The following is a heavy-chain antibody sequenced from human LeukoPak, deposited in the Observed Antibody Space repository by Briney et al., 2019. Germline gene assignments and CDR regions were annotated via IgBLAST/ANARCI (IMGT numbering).Heavy chain of an antibody. J-gene: IGHJ4*02. CDR1: GFTFSSYS. D-gene: IGHD2-15*01. Sequence: PGGSLRLSCAASGFTFSSYSMNWVRQAPGKGLEWVSYISSGSSTIYYADSVKGRFTISRDNAKNSLYLQMNSLRAEDTAVYYCARDPGYCSGGSCYADYWGQGTLVTVSS. CDR2: ISSGSSTI. CDR3: ARDPGYCSGGSCYADY. V-gene: IGHV3-48*04.